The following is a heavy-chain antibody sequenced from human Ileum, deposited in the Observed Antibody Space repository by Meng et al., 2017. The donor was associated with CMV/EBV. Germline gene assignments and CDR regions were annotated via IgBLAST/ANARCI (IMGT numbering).Heavy chain of an antibody. D-gene: IGHD2/OR15-2a*01. CDR2: ISDDGNNE. CDR3: ARTDCNTIHCKRMEY. V-gene: IGHV3-30-3*01. J-gene: IGHJ4*02. CDR1: GFTFSSSQ. Sequence: GGSLRLSCAASGFTFSSSQMNWVRQAPGKGLEWLAVISDDGNNEYNTDSVKGRFTISRDNSKNTLYLQMDSLRIEDTGVYYCARTDCNTIHCKRMEYWGQGTLVTVLL.